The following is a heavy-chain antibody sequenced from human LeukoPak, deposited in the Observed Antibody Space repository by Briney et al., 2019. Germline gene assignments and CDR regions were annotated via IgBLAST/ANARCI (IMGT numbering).Heavy chain of an antibody. D-gene: IGHD3-16*01. V-gene: IGHV4-39*07. CDR2: IYSSGQS. J-gene: IGHJ6*04. CDR3: ARAPVSTAYLHYYFMDV. CDR1: GDSISSTTDS. Sequence: PSETLSLTCAVSGDSISSTTDSWGWIRQSPGKGLEWIGSIYSSGQSYYKVSLRSRVTMSVDTSKNLFSLKLTSVTAADTAVYYCARAPVSTAYLHYYFMDVGGKGTMVTVSS.